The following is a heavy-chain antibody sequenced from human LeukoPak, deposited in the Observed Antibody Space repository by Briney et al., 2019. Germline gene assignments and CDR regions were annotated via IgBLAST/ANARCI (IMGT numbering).Heavy chain of an antibody. Sequence: GGSLRLSCAASGFTFSSYAMSWVRQAPGKGLEWVANIKQDGSEKYYVDSVKGRFTISRDNAKNSLYLQMNSLRAEDTAVYYCARDRVQLPYYDFWSGYPYYYYGMDVWAKGPRSPSP. CDR3: ARDRVQLPYYDFWSGYPYYYYGMDV. V-gene: IGHV3-7*03. CDR2: IKQDGSEK. D-gene: IGHD3-3*01. CDR1: GFTFSSYA. J-gene: IGHJ6*02.